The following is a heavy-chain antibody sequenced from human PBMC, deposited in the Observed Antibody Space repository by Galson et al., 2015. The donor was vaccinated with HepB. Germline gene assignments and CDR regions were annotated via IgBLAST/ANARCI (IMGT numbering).Heavy chain of an antibody. CDR1: GFTLNTYG. V-gene: IGHV3-30*03. CDR2: SSYDGSKK. Sequence: LRLSCAASGFTLNTYGMHWVRQAPGKGLEWVAASSYDGSKKDYADSVNGRFTISRDNSKNSLYLQMNSLRAEDTAVYYCATGGSTSGVLLGLGCWGQGTLVTVSS. J-gene: IGHJ4*02. D-gene: IGHD3-16*01. CDR3: ATGGSTSGVLLGLGC.